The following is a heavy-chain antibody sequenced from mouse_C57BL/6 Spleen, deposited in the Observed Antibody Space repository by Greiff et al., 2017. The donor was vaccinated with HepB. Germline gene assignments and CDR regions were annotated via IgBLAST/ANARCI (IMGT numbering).Heavy chain of an antibody. V-gene: IGHV1-18*01. J-gene: IGHJ3*01. CDR3: ARGLESNEEFAY. D-gene: IGHD2-5*01. CDR2: INPNNGGT. Sequence: EVKLQQSGPELVKPGASVKIPCKASGYTFTDYNMDWVKQSHGKSLEWIGDINPNNGGTIYNQKFKGKATLTVDKSSSTAYMELRSLTSEDTAVYYCARGLESNEEFAYWGQGTLVTVSA. CDR1: GYTFTDYN.